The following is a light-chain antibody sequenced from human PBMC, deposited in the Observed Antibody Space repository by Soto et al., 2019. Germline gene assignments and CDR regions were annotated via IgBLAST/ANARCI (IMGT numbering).Light chain of an antibody. J-gene: IGKJ2*01. V-gene: IGKV4-1*01. Sequence: DFVMTQSPDSLAVSLGERATINCKSSRSVLYSSNNQNYLAWYQQKTGQPPKLLIYWASTRESGVPDRFSGSGSGTDFTLTISSLQAEDVAVYYCQQYYSTPMYTFGQGTKLEIK. CDR1: RSVLYSSNNQNY. CDR3: QQYYSTPMYT. CDR2: WAS.